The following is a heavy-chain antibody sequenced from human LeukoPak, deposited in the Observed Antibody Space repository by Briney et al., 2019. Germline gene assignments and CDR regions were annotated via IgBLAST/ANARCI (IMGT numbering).Heavy chain of an antibody. D-gene: IGHD2-15*01. V-gene: IGHV4-59*01. Sequence: SETLSLTCTVSGGSISSYYWSWIRQPPGKGLECIGYIYYSGSTNYNPSLKSRVTISVDTSKNQFSLNLSSVTAADTAVYYCAREAYCSGGSCLAFDIWGQGTMVTVSS. J-gene: IGHJ3*02. CDR1: GGSISSYY. CDR3: AREAYCSGGSCLAFDI. CDR2: IYYSGST.